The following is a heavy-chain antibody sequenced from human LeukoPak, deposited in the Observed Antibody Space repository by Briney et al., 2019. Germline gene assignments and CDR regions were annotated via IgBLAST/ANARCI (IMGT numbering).Heavy chain of an antibody. CDR1: GFIFSDFG. Sequence: GGSLRLSCATSGFIFSDFGMHWVRQAPGKGLEWVAFIQFDEDNKLYGDAVKGRFIISRDNSENAVYLLMNSLRPDDTAVYYCAKDILVGETRIGYPDSCGQGTLVTVSS. J-gene: IGHJ4*02. D-gene: IGHD1-26*01. V-gene: IGHV3-30*02. CDR2: IQFDEDNK. CDR3: AKDILVGETRIGYPDS.